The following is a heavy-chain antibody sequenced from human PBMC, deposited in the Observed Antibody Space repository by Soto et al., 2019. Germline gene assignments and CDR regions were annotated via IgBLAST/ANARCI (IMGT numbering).Heavy chain of an antibody. V-gene: IGHV1-69*01. CDR2: IIPKFSAS. J-gene: IGHJ4*02. D-gene: IGHD4-17*01. CDR1: GASYSDYA. Sequence: QVQLVQSGAEVKKPGSSVRVSCKASGASYSDYAIAWVRQAPGQGLEWMGGIIPKFSASKYAQKFHGRLTIPADESTSTAYMELNSLTYEDTAVYYCARRMTTFVDFWGQGTLVTVSS. CDR3: ARRMTTFVDF.